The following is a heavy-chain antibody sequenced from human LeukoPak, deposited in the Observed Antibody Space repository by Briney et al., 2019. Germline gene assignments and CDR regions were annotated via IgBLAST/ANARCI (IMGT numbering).Heavy chain of an antibody. CDR3: ARRPLHLGELSSYYFDY. Sequence: PSETLSLTCAVSGYSISSGHYWGWIRQPPGKGLEWIGTIYYSGSTYYNPSLKSRVTISVYTSKNQFSLKRSSVTAADTAVYYCARRPLHLGELSSYYFDYWGQGTLVTVSS. CDR2: IYYSGST. D-gene: IGHD3-16*02. J-gene: IGHJ4*02. V-gene: IGHV4-38-2*01. CDR1: GYSISSGHY.